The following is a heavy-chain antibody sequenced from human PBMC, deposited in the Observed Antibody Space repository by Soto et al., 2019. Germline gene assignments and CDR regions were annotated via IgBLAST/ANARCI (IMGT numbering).Heavy chain of an antibody. D-gene: IGHD6-19*01. CDR2: ISAGGATT. J-gene: IGHJ4*02. V-gene: IGHV3-23*01. CDR3: AKAFGGSGWYD. CDR1: GFTFGNYA. Sequence: PGGSLRLSCAASGFTFGNYAMSWVRQAPGKGLEWVSSISAGGATTYYADSVKGRLTISRDNSKNTLSLQMISLRAEDSAVYYCAKAFGGSGWYDWGQGTLVTVSS.